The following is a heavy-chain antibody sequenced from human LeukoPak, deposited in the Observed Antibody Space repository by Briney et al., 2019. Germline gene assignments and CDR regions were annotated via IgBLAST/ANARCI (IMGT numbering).Heavy chain of an antibody. V-gene: IGHV4-59*01. J-gene: IGHJ4*02. CDR3: ARGRTFDN. Sequence: PSETLSLTCTVPGGSISSYYWSWIRQPPGKGLEWIGNIYDRGSTKYNPSLKSRVTISVDTSKNQFSLRLSSVTAADTAVYYCARGRTFDNWGQGTLVTVSS. CDR1: GGSISSYY. CDR2: IYDRGST.